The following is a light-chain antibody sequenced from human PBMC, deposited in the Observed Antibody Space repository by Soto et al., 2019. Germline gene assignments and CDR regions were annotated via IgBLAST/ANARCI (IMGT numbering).Light chain of an antibody. CDR2: KAS. CDR3: QQYNSYSWT. V-gene: IGKV1-5*03. CDR1: QSIGSW. Sequence: DIQMTQSPSTLSASVGDRVTITCRASQSIGSWLAWYQQKPGKAPKLLIYKASSLESGVPSRFSGSGSGTEFTLTISSLQPDDFATYYCQQYNSYSWTFGQGTKVE. J-gene: IGKJ1*01.